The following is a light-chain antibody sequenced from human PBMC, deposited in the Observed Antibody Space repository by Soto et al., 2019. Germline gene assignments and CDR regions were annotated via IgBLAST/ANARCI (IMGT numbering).Light chain of an antibody. V-gene: IGKV3-20*01. CDR1: RSVSSSY. CDR3: QQYGSSPRT. J-gene: IGKJ1*01. Sequence: ELVLTQSPGTLSLSPGERATLSCRASRSVSSSYLGWYQQKPGQAPRLLIYGASSRATGIPDRFSGSGSGTDFTLTISRLEPEDFAVYYCQQYGSSPRTFGQGTKVDIK. CDR2: GAS.